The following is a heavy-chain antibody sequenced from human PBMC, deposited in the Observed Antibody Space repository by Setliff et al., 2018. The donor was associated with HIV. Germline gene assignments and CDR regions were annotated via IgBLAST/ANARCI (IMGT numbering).Heavy chain of an antibody. D-gene: IGHD2-2*01. V-gene: IGHV1-69*10. J-gene: IGHJ6*02. Sequence: GASVKVSCKASGGTFSTNAVSWVRQAPGQGLEWMGGIIPLLGKANYAQKFQGRVTITADESTSTVYMELSSLRSADTAVYYCARGGVCTSSSCGGIYYYGMDVWSQGTTVTVS. CDR2: IIPLLGKA. CDR1: GGTFSTNA. CDR3: ARGGVCTSSSCGGIYYYGMDV.